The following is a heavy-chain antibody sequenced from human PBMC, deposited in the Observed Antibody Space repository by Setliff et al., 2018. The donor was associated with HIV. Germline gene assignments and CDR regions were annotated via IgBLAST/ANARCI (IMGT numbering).Heavy chain of an antibody. V-gene: IGHV1-46*01. D-gene: IGHD6-19*01. CDR2: INPSGGST. CDR1: GYTFTSYY. Sequence: ASVKVSCKASGYTFTSYYIHWVRQAPGQGLEWMGEINPSGGSTSYAQNFQGRVTMTRDTSTSTVYMDLRNLRSEDTAVYYCARNQGDSSGWYAGDYWGHGTLVTVSS. CDR3: ARNQGDSSGWYAGDY. J-gene: IGHJ4*01.